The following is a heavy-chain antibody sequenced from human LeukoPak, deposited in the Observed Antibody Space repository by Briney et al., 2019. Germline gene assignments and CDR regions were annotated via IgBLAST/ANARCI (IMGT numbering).Heavy chain of an antibody. CDR3: ARDRTDVVAAPINWFDP. V-gene: IGHV4-34*01. CDR1: GESFSGYY. D-gene: IGHD2-15*01. CDR2: VNHSGGT. J-gene: IGHJ5*02. Sequence: SETLSLTCDVYGESFSGYYWSWIRQPPGKGLEWIGEVNHSGGTNYNPSLKSRVTMSVDTSKNQFSLKLSSVTAADTAVYYCARDRTDVVAAPINWFDPWGQGTLVTVSS.